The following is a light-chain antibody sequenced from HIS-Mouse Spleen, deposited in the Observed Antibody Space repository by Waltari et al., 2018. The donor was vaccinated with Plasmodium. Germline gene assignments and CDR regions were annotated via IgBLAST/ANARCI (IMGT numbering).Light chain of an antibody. V-gene: IGLV1-51*01. CDR2: DKN. CDR3: GTWDSSLSAGYV. CDR1: SSNIGNNY. Sequence: QSVLTQPPSVSAAPGQKVTISCSGSSSNIGNNYVSWYQQLPGTAPKLLIYDKNNRPSGIPDRFSGSKAGTSATLGITGLQTGDEADYYCGTWDSSLSAGYVFGTGTKVTVL. J-gene: IGLJ1*01.